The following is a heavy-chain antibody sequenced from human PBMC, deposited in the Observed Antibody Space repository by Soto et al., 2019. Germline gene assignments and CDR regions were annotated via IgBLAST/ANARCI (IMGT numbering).Heavy chain of an antibody. CDR1: GYSFTRHD. Sequence: QVQLVQSGAEVRKPGASVRVSCKATGYSFTRHDINWLRQAAGQGLAWMGWMNPNSGNAVYAQKFQGRVTMTRNTSITTNYIEVTSLKSEDTAVYFCARWAYNDGSHSFDPWGQGTLVTVSS. CDR3: ARWAYNDGSHSFDP. V-gene: IGHV1-8*01. CDR2: MNPNSGNA. J-gene: IGHJ5*02. D-gene: IGHD1-1*01.